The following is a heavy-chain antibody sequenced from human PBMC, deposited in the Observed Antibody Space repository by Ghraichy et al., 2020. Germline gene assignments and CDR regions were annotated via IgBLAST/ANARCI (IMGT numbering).Heavy chain of an antibody. CDR2: IKEDGSDK. V-gene: IGHV3-7*03. CDR3: ASRRVVAGRYHAFDI. D-gene: IGHD6-19*01. J-gene: IGHJ3*02. Sequence: LTCAASGFTFSNFWMDWVRQAPGRGLEWVANIKEDGSDKYYVDSVRGRFTISRDNAKNSLYLQMNSLRAEDTAVYYCASRRVVAGRYHAFDIWGQGTMVTVSS. CDR1: GFTFSNFW.